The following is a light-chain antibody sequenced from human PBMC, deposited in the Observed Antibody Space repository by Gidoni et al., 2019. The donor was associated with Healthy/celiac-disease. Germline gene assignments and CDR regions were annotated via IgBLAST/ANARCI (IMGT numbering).Light chain of an antibody. CDR2: EVS. CDR3: SSYTSSSTFWV. CDR1: SSDVGGYNY. Sequence: QSALTQPASVSGSPGQSITISCTGTSSDVGGYNYVSWYQQHPGKATKLMIYEVSNRPSGVSNRFSGSKSGNTASLTISGLQAEDEADYYCSSYTSSSTFWVFGGGTKLTVL. J-gene: IGLJ3*02. V-gene: IGLV2-14*01.